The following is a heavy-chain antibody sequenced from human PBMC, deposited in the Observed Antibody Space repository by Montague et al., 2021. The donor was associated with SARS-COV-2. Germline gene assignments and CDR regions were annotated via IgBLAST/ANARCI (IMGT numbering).Heavy chain of an antibody. D-gene: IGHD1-7*01. V-gene: IGHV4-59*01. CDR1: GGSISSYY. CDR2: IYYSWST. Sequence: SETRSLTCTVSGGSISSYYWSWIRQPPGKGLEWIGYIYYSWSTNYNPSLKSRVTISVDTSKNQFSLKLSSVSAADTAVYYCARAAGYNWNYGYNWFDPWGQGTLVTVSS. CDR3: ARAAGYNWNYGYNWFDP. J-gene: IGHJ5*02.